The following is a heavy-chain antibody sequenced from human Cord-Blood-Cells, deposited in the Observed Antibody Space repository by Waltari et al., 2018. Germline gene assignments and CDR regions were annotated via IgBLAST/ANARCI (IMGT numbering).Heavy chain of an antibody. CDR3: TRLAPSDIDY. Sequence: EVQLVESGGGLVQPGGSLKLSCAASGFTFSGSAMHWVRQASGKGLEWVGRIRSKANSYATAYAASVKGRFTISRDDSKNTAYRQMNSLKTEDTAVYYCTRLAPSDIDYWGQGTLVTVSS. CDR1: GFTFSGSA. V-gene: IGHV3-73*02. CDR2: IRSKANSYAT. J-gene: IGHJ4*02. D-gene: IGHD2-2*01.